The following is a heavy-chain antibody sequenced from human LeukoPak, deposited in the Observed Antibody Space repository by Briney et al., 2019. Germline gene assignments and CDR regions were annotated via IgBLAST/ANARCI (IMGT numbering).Heavy chain of an antibody. J-gene: IGHJ4*02. D-gene: IGHD4-23*01. CDR1: GFTFSNCA. CDR2: ISSDGVNT. Sequence: GGSLGLSCAASGFTFSNCAMLWVRQAPGKGLEYVSAISSDGVNTYYAKSLKGRFTIFRDNSKNMLYLQMGSLRVEDMGVYYCARDYGGDYWGQGTLVTVSS. V-gene: IGHV3-64*01. CDR3: ARDYGGDY.